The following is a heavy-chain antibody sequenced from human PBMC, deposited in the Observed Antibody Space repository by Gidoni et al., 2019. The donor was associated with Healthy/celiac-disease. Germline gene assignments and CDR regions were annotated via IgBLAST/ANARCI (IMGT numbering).Heavy chain of an antibody. J-gene: IGHJ3*02. D-gene: IGHD5-12*01. CDR1: GFTFSSDA. CDR3: AKDGERWLQFGAFDI. Sequence: EVQLLESGGGLVQPGGSLRLSCAASGFTFSSDAMSWVRQAPGKGLGWFSAISGSGGSTYYADSVKGRFTISRDNSKNTLYLQMNSLRAEDTAVYYCAKDGERWLQFGAFDIWGQGTMVTVSS. V-gene: IGHV3-23*01. CDR2: ISGSGGST.